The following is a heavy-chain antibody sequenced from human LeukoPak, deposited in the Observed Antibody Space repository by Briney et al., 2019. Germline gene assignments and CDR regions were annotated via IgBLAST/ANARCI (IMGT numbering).Heavy chain of an antibody. CDR1: GGSFSGYY. J-gene: IGHJ4*02. Sequence: SETLSLTCAVYGGSFSGYYWSWIRQPPGKGLEWIWEINHSGSTNYNPSLKSRVTISVDTSKNQFSLKLSSVTAADTAVYYCARAFKGYDSSGYYEDLYYFDYWGQGTLVTVSS. V-gene: IGHV4-34*01. D-gene: IGHD3-22*01. CDR2: INHSGST. CDR3: ARAFKGYDSSGYYEDLYYFDY.